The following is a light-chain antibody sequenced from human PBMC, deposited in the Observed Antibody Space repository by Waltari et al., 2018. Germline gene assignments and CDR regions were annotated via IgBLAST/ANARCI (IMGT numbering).Light chain of an antibody. J-gene: IGLJ3*02. CDR1: SGHSSNV. V-gene: IGLV4-69*01. CDR2: VNSDGSQ. CDR3: QTGGHGTWV. Sequence: QLVLTQSPSASASLGASVKLTCTLSSGHSSNVVAWLPQPPEEGPRLLMKVNSDGSQRRGEEVSDRFSGSRSWAGRYLTLSNLQSEDEADYYCQTGGHGTWVFGGGTGLTVV.